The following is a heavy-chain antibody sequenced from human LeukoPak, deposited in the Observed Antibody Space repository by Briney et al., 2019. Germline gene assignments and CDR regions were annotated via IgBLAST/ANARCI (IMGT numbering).Heavy chain of an antibody. D-gene: IGHD6-13*01. V-gene: IGHV3-23*01. CDR3: ASRRASSWYEGFDY. CDR2: ISGSGGTT. J-gene: IGHJ4*02. Sequence: GGSLRLSCAASGFTFSNYAMSWVRQAPGEGLEWVSTISGSGGTTYYADSVEGRFTISRDNSKNTLYLQMNSLRAEDTAVYYCASRRASSWYEGFDYWGQGTPVTVSS. CDR1: GFTFSNYA.